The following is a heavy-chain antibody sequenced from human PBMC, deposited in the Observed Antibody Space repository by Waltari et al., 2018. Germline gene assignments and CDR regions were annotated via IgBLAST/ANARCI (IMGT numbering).Heavy chain of an antibody. J-gene: IGHJ6*03. Sequence: QVQLVESGGGVVQPGRSLRLSCAASGFTFSTYGLHWVRQAPGKGLEWVAVISYDGSNKYYADSVKGRFTISRDNSKNTLYLQMNSLRAEDTAVYYCAKAGSSWYSYYYYYMDVWGKGTTVTVSS. CDR3: AKAGSSWYSYYYYYMDV. CDR1: GFTFSTYG. D-gene: IGHD6-13*01. CDR2: ISYDGSNK. V-gene: IGHV3-30*18.